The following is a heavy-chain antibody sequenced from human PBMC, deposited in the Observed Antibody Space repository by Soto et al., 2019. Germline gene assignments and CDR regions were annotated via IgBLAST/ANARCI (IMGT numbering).Heavy chain of an antibody. CDR2: IYYSGST. Sequence: SETLSLTCTVSGGSISSGDYCWSWIRQPPGKGLEWIGYIYYSGSTYYNPSLKSRVTISVDTSKNQFSLKLSSVTAADTAVYYCARVLSWFGDYYGMDVWGQGTTVTVSS. CDR1: GGSISSGDYC. J-gene: IGHJ6*01. D-gene: IGHD3-10*01. V-gene: IGHV4-30-4*01. CDR3: ARVLSWFGDYYGMDV.